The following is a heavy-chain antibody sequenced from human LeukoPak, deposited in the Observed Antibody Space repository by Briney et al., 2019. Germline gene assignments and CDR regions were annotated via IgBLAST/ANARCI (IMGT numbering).Heavy chain of an antibody. D-gene: IGHD3-16*01. CDR1: GFTFSNYG. J-gene: IGHJ6*02. CDR3: ARGGGLDV. CDR2: ISYDGTNQ. V-gene: IGHV3-30*03. Sequence: GGSLRLSCAASGFTFSNYGMHWVRQAPGKGLEWVAVISYDGTNQYYADSVKGRFTISRDNSKNTLYLQMNSLRAEDTAVYFCARGGGLDVWGQGATVTVSS.